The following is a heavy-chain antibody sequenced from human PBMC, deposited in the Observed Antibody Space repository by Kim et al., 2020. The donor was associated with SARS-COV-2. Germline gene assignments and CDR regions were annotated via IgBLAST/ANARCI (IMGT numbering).Heavy chain of an antibody. CDR1: GFTFSSYA. Sequence: GGSLRLSCAASGFTFSSYAMHWVRQAPGKGLEWVAVISYDGSNKYYADSVKGRFTITRDNSKNTQYLQMNSLRAEDTAVYYCAREGDILTGSDAFDIWGQGTMVTVSS. CDR3: AREGDILTGSDAFDI. D-gene: IGHD3-9*01. V-gene: IGHV3-30-3*01. J-gene: IGHJ3*02. CDR2: ISYDGSNK.